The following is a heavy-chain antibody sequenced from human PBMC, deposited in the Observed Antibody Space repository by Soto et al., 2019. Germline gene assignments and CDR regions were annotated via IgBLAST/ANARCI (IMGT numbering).Heavy chain of an antibody. D-gene: IGHD1-1*01. CDR2: ISSSSSYT. V-gene: IGHV3-11*05. J-gene: IGHJ6*02. Sequence: HWGSLRLSCAVSGFTFSAYAMSWVRQAPGKGLEWVSYISSSSSYTNYADSVKGRFTISRDNAKNSLYLQMNSLRAEDTAVYYCARDTTDVRDGMDVWGQGTTVTVSS. CDR1: GFTFSAYA. CDR3: ARDTTDVRDGMDV.